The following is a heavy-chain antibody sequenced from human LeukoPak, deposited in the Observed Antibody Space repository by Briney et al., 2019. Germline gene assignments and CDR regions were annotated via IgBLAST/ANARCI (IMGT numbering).Heavy chain of an antibody. CDR2: ISSSSSYI. Sequence: GGSLRLSCAASGFTFSSYSMNWVRQAPGKGLEWVSSISSSSSYIYYADSVKGRFTISRDNARNSLYLHMNSLRADDTAAYYCARDGGIMYYYMDVWGKGTTVTVSS. CDR3: ARDGGIMYYYMDV. D-gene: IGHD3-16*01. J-gene: IGHJ6*03. CDR1: GFTFSSYS. V-gene: IGHV3-21*01.